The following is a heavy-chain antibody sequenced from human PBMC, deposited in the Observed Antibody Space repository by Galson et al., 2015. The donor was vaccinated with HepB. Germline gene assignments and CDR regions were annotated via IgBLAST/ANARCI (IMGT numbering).Heavy chain of an antibody. CDR1: GSSFSFNA. J-gene: IGHJ4*02. V-gene: IGHV3-23*01. Sequence: SLRLSCAASGSSFSFNAMSWVRQAPGKGLEWVSGISGSGGSKYYADSVKGRFIISRDNSQNTLSLQMNSLRAEDTAVYYCAKSRYTASSPSFDYWGQGTLVPVSS. CDR2: ISGSGGSK. D-gene: IGHD3-16*02. CDR3: AKSRYTASSPSFDY.